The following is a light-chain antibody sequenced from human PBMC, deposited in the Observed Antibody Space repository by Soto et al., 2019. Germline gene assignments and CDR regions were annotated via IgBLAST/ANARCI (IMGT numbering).Light chain of an antibody. CDR2: GAS. CDR1: QSVSSSY. J-gene: IGKJ1*01. CDR3: QQYGSSPPWT. V-gene: IGKV3-20*01. Sequence: EIVLTQSPGTLSLSPGERATLSCRASQSVSSSYLAWFQQKPGQAPRLLIYGASSRVTGIPDRFSGSGSGTDFTLTISRLEPEDFAVYYCQQYGSSPPWTFGQGTKVEIK.